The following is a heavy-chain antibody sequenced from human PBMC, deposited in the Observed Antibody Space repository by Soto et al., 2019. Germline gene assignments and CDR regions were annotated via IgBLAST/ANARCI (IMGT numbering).Heavy chain of an antibody. V-gene: IGHV4-39*01. D-gene: IGHD4-17*01. CDR2: IYYSGST. J-gene: IGHJ5*02. Sequence: QLQLQESGPGLMKPSETLSLTCTVSGGSISSSSYYWGWIRQPPGKGLEWIGSIYYSGSTYYNPSLKSRVTISVDTSKNQFSLKLSSVTAADTAVYYCARLNGDYVMGYRWFDPWGQGTLVTVSS. CDR3: ARLNGDYVMGYRWFDP. CDR1: GGSISSSSYY.